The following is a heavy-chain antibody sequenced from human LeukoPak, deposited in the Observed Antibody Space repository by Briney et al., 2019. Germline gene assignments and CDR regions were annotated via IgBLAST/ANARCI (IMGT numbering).Heavy chain of an antibody. CDR3: ATGYSYGSYYGMDV. Sequence: GGSLRLSCAASGFTFSDYYMSWIRQAPGKGLEWVSYISSSGSTIYYADSVKGRFTISRDNAKNSLYLQMNSLRAEDTAVYYCATGYSYGSYYGMDVWGQGTTVTVSS. CDR1: GFTFSDYY. CDR2: ISSSGSTI. J-gene: IGHJ6*02. D-gene: IGHD5-18*01. V-gene: IGHV3-11*01.